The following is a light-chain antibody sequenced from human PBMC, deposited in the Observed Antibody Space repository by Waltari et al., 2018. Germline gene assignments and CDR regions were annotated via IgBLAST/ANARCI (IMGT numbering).Light chain of an antibody. V-gene: IGLV1-40*01. CDR2: DNS. CDR3: QSYDSSLSRV. J-gene: IGLJ1*01. CDR1: SSNLGAGYD. Sequence: QSVLTPPPSVSGAPGPRVTISCTGSSSNLGAGYDVHWYQHLPGPAPKLPIYDNSNRPSGVPDRFSGSKSGTSASLAITGLQAEDEADYYCQSYDSSLSRVFGTGTKVIVL.